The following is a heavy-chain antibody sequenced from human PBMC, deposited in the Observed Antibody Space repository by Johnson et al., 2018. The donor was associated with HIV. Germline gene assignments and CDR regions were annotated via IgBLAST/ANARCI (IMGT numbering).Heavy chain of an antibody. CDR3: ARTPRPYYYDSSDGAFDI. V-gene: IGHV3-11*04. Sequence: QVTLVESGGGLVKPGGSLRLSCAASGFTFSDYYMSWIRQAPGKGLEWVSYISSSGSTIYYADSVKGRFTISRDNAKNSLYLQMNSLRAEDTAVYYCARTPRPYYYDSSDGAFDIWGQGTMVTVSS. CDR2: ISSSGSTI. D-gene: IGHD3-22*01. CDR1: GFTFSDYY. J-gene: IGHJ3*02.